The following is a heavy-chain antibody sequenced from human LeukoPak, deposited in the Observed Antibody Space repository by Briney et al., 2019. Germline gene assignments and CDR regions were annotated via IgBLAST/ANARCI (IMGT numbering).Heavy chain of an antibody. Sequence: GGSLRLSXAASGFIFSAYGMHWVRQAPGKGLEWVAFIRFDGTNKYYADSVKGRFTISRDNSKNTVYLQMNSLRVEDTAVYFCSKSRIYYDSSGYDSWDQGTLVTVSS. CDR3: SKSRIYYDSSGYDS. CDR1: GFIFSAYG. J-gene: IGHJ4*02. CDR2: IRFDGTNK. D-gene: IGHD3-22*01. V-gene: IGHV3-30*02.